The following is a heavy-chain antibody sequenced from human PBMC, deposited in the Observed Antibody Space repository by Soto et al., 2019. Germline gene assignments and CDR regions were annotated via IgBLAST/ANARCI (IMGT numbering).Heavy chain of an antibody. CDR3: AFRIVVKRAGMEV. D-gene: IGHD2-21*01. Sequence: QGQLVQSGAEVKKPGSSVKVSCKASGLTFSNYAVSWVRQAPGQGPEWMGGIVHLYGTTNYAQRFQGRLTITADESTSTTYMQLSSLTFDAAGVDDLAFRIVVKRAGMEVWGRGTGVTVSS. J-gene: IGHJ6*02. CDR1: GLTFSNYA. V-gene: IGHV1-69*01. CDR2: IVHLYGTT.